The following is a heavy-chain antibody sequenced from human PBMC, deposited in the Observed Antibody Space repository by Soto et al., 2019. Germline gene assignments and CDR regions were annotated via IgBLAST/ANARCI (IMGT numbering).Heavy chain of an antibody. CDR2: MNPNSGNT. CDR1: GYTFTSSD. Sequence: ASVKVSCKASGYTFTSSDINWVRQATGQGLEWMGWMNPNSGNTGYAQKFQGRVTMTRNTSISTAYMELSSLRSEDTAVYYCARSSCSSTSCPFGLWFGERETGHGNYFDYWGQGTLVTVPQ. CDR3: ARSSCSSTSCPFGLWFGERETGHGNYFDY. V-gene: IGHV1-8*01. D-gene: IGHD2-2*01. J-gene: IGHJ4*02.